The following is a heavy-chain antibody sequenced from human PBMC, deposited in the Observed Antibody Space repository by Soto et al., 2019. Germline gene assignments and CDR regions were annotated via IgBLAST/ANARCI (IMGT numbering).Heavy chain of an antibody. Sequence: QVQLQESGPGLVKPSETLSLTCTVSGGSISSYYWSWIRQPPGKGLEWIGYIYYSGSTNYNPSLKSRVTISVDTSKNQFSLKLSSVTAADTAVYYCARASVTYYYYGMDVWGQGTTVTVSS. CDR3: ARASVTYYYYGMDV. CDR1: GGSISSYY. D-gene: IGHD3-10*01. J-gene: IGHJ6*02. CDR2: IYYSGST. V-gene: IGHV4-59*01.